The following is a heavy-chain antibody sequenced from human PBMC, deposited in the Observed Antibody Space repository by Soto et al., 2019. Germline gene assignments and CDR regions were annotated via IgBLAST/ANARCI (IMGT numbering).Heavy chain of an antibody. V-gene: IGHV4-34*01. J-gene: IGHJ4*02. CDR1: GGSFSGYY. CDR3: ARGFFIAARFDY. CDR2: INHSGST. D-gene: IGHD6-6*01. Sequence: QVQLQQWGAGLLKPSETLSLTCAVYGGSFSGYYWSWIRQPPGKGLEWIGEINHSGSTNYNPSLKRRVTISVDTSKNQFSLKLSSVTAADTAVYYCARGFFIAARFDYWGQGTLVTVSS.